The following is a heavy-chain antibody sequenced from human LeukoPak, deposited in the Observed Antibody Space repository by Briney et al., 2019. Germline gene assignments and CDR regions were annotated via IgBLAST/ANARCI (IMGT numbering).Heavy chain of an antibody. V-gene: IGHV3-48*02. Sequence: GGSLRLSCAGSGFSISNYGMSWVRQAPGKGLEWLSYIRSDSSTKYYADSVEGRFTIYRDNAQNSLYLQMNSLRDEDSGLYFCARDYSRWHGDFDVWGQGTMVTLSS. D-gene: IGHD6-13*01. J-gene: IGHJ3*01. CDR2: IRSDSSTK. CDR3: ARDYSRWHGDFDV. CDR1: GFSISNYG.